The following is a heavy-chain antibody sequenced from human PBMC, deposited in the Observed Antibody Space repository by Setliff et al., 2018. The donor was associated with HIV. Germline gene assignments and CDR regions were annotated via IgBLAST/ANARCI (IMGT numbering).Heavy chain of an antibody. CDR3: ARQKKSSSWSPNDY. D-gene: IGHD2-2*01. CDR1: GESLSDYY. Sequence: PSETLSLTCAVYGESLSDYYWSWIRQPPGKGLEWIGEINHNKSSDYNPSLKSRVTMSVDTSKNQFSLKVKSVTAADTAVYHCARQKKSSSWSPNDYWGQGTPVTVSS. J-gene: IGHJ4*02. CDR2: INHNKSS. V-gene: IGHV4-34*01.